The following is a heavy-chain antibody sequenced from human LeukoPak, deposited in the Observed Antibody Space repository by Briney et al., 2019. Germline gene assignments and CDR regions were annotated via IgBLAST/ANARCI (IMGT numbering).Heavy chain of an antibody. J-gene: IGHJ6*03. CDR1: GFTFGDYA. CDR3: TRRPQTGYYYYMDV. V-gene: IGHV3-49*04. D-gene: IGHD6-6*01. CDR2: IRSKAYGGTT. Sequence: GGSLRLSCTASGFTFGDYAMSWVRQAPGKGLEWVGFIRSKAYGGTTEYAASVKGRFTISRDDSKSIAYLQMNSLKTEDTAVYYCTRRPQTGYYYYMDVWGKGTTVTVSS.